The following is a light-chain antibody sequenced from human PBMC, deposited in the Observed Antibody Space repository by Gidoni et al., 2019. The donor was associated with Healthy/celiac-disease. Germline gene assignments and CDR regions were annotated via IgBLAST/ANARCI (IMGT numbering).Light chain of an antibody. CDR3: QQYYSTPRT. Sequence: VMTQSPDSLAVSLGERATINCNASQSVLYSYNNKNYLAWYQQKPGQPPKLLIYWASTRESGVPERCSGSGSGTDFTLTISSLQAEDVAVYYCQQYYSTPRTFGQGTKVEIK. J-gene: IGKJ1*01. CDR1: QSVLYSYNNKNY. V-gene: IGKV4-1*01. CDR2: WAS.